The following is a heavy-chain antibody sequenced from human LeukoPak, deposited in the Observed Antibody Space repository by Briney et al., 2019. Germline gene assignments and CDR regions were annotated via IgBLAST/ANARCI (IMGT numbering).Heavy chain of an antibody. CDR3: ASYYHTRGWTFDI. J-gene: IGHJ3*02. V-gene: IGHV4-4*02. Sequence: PSETLSLTCVVSGGSIANKWCSWLRQPPGKGLEWIGEIHYNGDTNYISPLKSRVIMSVDRSKNQFSLNLIPVTAADTAVYYCASYYHTRGWTFDIWGQGTMVTVSS. D-gene: IGHD3-22*01. CDR2: IHYNGDT. CDR1: GGSIANKW.